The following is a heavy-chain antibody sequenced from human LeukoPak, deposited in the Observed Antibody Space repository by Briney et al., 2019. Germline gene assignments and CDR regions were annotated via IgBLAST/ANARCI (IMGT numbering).Heavy chain of an antibody. CDR3: ARVGCSSTSCYEYFQH. CDR1: GYTFTGYY. D-gene: IGHD2-2*01. CDR2: INPNSGGT. V-gene: IGHV1-2*02. J-gene: IGHJ1*01. Sequence: GASVKVSCEASGYTFTGYYMHWVRQAPGQGLEWMGWINPNSGGTNYAQKFQGRVTMTRDTSISTAYMELSRLRSDDTAVYYCARVGCSSTSCYEYFQHWGQGTLVTVSS.